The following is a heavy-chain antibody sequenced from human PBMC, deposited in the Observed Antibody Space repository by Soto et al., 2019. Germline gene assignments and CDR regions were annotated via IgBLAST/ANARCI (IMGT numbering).Heavy chain of an antibody. CDR2: VDPEDGET. CDR3: ATGIIRPRIAAAGTGYYYYGMDV. CDR1: GYTFTDYY. Sequence: GASVKVSCKVSGYTFTDYYMHWVQQAPGKGLEWMGLVDPEDGETIYAEKFPGRVTITADTSTDTAYMELSSLRSEDTAVYYCATGIIRPRIAAAGTGYYYYGMDVWGQGTTVTVSS. V-gene: IGHV1-69-2*01. J-gene: IGHJ6*02. D-gene: IGHD6-13*01.